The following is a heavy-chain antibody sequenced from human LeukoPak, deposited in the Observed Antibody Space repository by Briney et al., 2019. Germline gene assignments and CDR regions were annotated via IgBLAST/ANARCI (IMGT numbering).Heavy chain of an antibody. CDR1: GGPFSGYY. V-gene: IGHV4-34*01. D-gene: IGHD2-15*01. CDR2: INHSGST. CDR3: ARVATDCSGGSCSSHFDY. Sequence: SETLSLTCAVYGGPFSGYYWIWIRQPPGKGLEWIGEINHSGSTNYNPSLKSRVTISVDTSKNQFSLKLSSVTAADTAVYYCARVATDCSGGSCSSHFDYWGQGTLVTVSS. J-gene: IGHJ4*02.